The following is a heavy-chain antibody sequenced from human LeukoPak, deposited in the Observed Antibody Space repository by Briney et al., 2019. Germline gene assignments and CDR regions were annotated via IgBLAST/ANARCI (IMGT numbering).Heavy chain of an antibody. Sequence: GGSLRLSCAASGFTFSNYVMNWVRQAPGKGLEWVSSISSSSSYIYYADSVKGRFTISRDNAKNTLYLQMNSLRAEDTAVYYCARLRQLYNWFDPWGQGTLVTVSS. J-gene: IGHJ5*02. CDR1: GFTFSNYV. CDR2: ISSSSSYI. D-gene: IGHD4-11*01. CDR3: ARLRQLYNWFDP. V-gene: IGHV3-21*01.